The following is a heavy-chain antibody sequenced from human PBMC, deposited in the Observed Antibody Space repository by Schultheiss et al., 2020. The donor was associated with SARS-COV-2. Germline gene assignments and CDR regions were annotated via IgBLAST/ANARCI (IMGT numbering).Heavy chain of an antibody. D-gene: IGHD4-17*01. Sequence: SETLSLTCAVSGYSISSSNWWGWIRQPPGKGLEWIGYIYYSGSIYYNPSLKSRVTISVDTSKNQFSLKLSSVTAADTAVYYCARLVYGDYVGYYFDYWGQGTLVTVSS. CDR1: GYSISSSNW. V-gene: IGHV4-28*05. J-gene: IGHJ4*02. CDR3: ARLVYGDYVGYYFDY. CDR2: IYYSGSI.